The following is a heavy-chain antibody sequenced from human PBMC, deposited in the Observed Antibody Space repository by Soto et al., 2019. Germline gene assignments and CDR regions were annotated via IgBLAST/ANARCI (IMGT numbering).Heavy chain of an antibody. Sequence: QIHLVQSGAEVKKPGASVQVSCKTSGYPFTSYGIGWVRQAPGQGLEWMAWISPFNGNTYYAQKFRDRVSLSTETSPSTVYMELRSLRSDDTGVYYCARDQSFDRSYYYGIDAWGQGTTVTVS. CDR2: ISPFNGNT. V-gene: IGHV1-18*04. J-gene: IGHJ6*02. CDR1: GYPFTSYG. CDR3: ARDQSFDRSYYYGIDA.